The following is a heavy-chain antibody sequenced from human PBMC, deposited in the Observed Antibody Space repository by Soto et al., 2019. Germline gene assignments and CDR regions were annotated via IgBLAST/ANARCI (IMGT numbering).Heavy chain of an antibody. CDR3: AKAYFVWSSEQPYYFDY. Sequence: EVQLSASGGGLVQPGGSLRLSCAASGFTFSNYAMTWVRHGPGKGLEWVSGISGSGGRSYYADSVKGRFTISRDNSKSTLYLQMNSLRAEDTAVYYCAKAYFVWSSEQPYYFDYWGQGTLVTFYS. D-gene: IGHD3-16*01. J-gene: IGHJ4*02. CDR2: ISGSGGRS. CDR1: GFTFSNYA. V-gene: IGHV3-23*01.